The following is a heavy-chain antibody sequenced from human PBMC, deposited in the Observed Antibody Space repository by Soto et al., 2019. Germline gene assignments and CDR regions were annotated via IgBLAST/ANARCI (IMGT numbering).Heavy chain of an antibody. CDR3: ARDSPPSDY. Sequence: QVQLVQSGAEVKKPGASVKVSGKASGYTFTSYAMHWVRQAPGQRLEWMGWINAGNGNRKYSQKFQGRVTITRDTSASTAYMELSSLRSEDTAVYYCARDSPPSDYWGQGTLVTVSS. CDR2: INAGNGNR. CDR1: GYTFTSYA. V-gene: IGHV1-3*01. J-gene: IGHJ4*02.